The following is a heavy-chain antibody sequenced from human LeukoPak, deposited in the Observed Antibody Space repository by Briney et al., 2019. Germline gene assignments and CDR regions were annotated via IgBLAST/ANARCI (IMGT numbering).Heavy chain of an antibody. J-gene: IGHJ2*01. CDR1: GFTFSSYS. CDR3: AKAYGSGPYWYFDL. Sequence: GGSLRLSCAASGFTFSSYSMNWVRQAPGKGLEWVSSISSSSSYIYYADSVKGRFTISRDNTKNSLYLQMNSLRADDTAFYYCAKAYGSGPYWYFDLWGRGTLVTVSS. CDR2: ISSSSSYI. V-gene: IGHV3-21*04. D-gene: IGHD3-10*01.